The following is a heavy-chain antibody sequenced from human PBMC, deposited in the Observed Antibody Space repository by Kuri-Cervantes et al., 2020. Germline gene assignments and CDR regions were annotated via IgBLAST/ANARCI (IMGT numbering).Heavy chain of an antibody. CDR3: AKDPDYYGSGSGVLLDY. D-gene: IGHD3-10*01. Sequence: GESLKISCAASGFTFSSYWMSWVRQAPGKGLEWVANIKQDGSEKYYVDSVKGRFTISRDNAKKSLYLQMNSLRTEDTALYYCAKDPDYYGSGSGVLLDYWGQGTLVTVSS. V-gene: IGHV3-7*03. CDR1: GFTFSSYW. J-gene: IGHJ4*02. CDR2: IKQDGSEK.